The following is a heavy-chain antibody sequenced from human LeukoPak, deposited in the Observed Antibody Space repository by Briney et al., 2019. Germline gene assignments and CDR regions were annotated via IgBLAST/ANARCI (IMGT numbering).Heavy chain of an antibody. CDR2: IYYSGST. V-gene: IGHV4-59*01. CDR1: GGSISSYY. D-gene: IGHD7-27*01. CDR3: ARDKVPGDH. J-gene: IGHJ4*02. Sequence: PSETLSLTCTVSGGSISSYYWNWIRQPPGEGLEWIGYIYYSGSTDYNPSLKSRVTISVDTSKNQFSLKVSSVTAADTAVYYCARDKVPGDHWGQGTLVTVSS.